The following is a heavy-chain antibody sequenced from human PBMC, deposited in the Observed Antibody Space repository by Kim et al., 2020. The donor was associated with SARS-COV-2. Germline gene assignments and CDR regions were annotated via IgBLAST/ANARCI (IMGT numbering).Heavy chain of an antibody. D-gene: IGHD2-21*01. CDR2: IRSKADGGKA. V-gene: IGHV3-15*01. Sequence: GGSLRLSCAASGFTFTKVWLSWVRQAPGKGLEWVGRIRSKADGGKADYAAPVKGRFTISRDDSKNTLYLQMNGLRAEDTAFYHCTTDYERIGGLCDGETCYPASLWGQGTLVTVSS. CDR1: GFTFTKVW. J-gene: IGHJ4*02. CDR3: TTDYERIGGLCDGETCYPASL.